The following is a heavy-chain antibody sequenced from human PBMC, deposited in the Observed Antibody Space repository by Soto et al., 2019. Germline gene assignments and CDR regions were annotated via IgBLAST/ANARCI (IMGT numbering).Heavy chain of an antibody. CDR3: ARGDPIAAAGSGSLPADY. CDR2: IYYSGST. D-gene: IGHD6-13*01. Sequence: SETLSLTCTVSGGSVSSGSYYWSWIRQPPGKGLEWIGYIYYSGSTNYNPSLKSRVTISVDTSKNQFSLKLSSVTAADTAVYYCARGDPIAAAGSGSLPADYWGQGTLVTVSS. V-gene: IGHV4-61*01. J-gene: IGHJ4*02. CDR1: GGSVSSGSYY.